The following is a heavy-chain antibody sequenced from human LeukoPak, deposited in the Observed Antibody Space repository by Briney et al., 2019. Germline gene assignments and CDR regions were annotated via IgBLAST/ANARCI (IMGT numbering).Heavy chain of an antibody. Sequence: PGRSLRLSCAASGFTFDDYAMHWVRQAPGKGLEWVSGISWNSGSIGYADSVKGRFTISRDNAKNSLYLQMNSLRAEDTAVCYCARVRASFDYWGQGTLVTVSS. CDR2: ISWNSGSI. CDR1: GFTFDDYA. V-gene: IGHV3-9*01. CDR3: ARVRASFDY. D-gene: IGHD3-16*01. J-gene: IGHJ4*02.